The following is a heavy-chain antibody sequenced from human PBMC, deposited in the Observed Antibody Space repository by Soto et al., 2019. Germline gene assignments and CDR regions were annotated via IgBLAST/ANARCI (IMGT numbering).Heavy chain of an antibody. J-gene: IGHJ4*02. CDR3: ARRSTVTYDY. D-gene: IGHD4-17*01. CDR1: GGSLTSNSYY. Sequence: SETLSLTCTVSGGSLTSNSYYWGWIRQPPGKGLEWIGSFYYSQSTYFNPSLKSRVTISVETSKNQYSLKLSAVTVADTAVYYCARRSTVTYDYWGQGILVTVS. CDR2: FYYSQST. V-gene: IGHV4-39*01.